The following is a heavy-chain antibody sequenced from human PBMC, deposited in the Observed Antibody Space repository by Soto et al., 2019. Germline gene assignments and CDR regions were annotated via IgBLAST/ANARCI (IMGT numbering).Heavy chain of an antibody. CDR3: AREACGVQAIWVDP. D-gene: IGHD3-10*01. J-gene: IGHJ5*02. V-gene: IGHV1-18*01. Sequence: QIQLVQSGSEVRMPGASVKVSCQASGYIFTTYSITWGRQAPGQGLEWMGGVSASNGKTNYAQKFEDRLTMTTDTSTTTAYMALRSLRSDDPAVDYWAREACGVQAIWVDPWVQGRLVSVSS. CDR2: VSASNGKT. CDR1: GYIFTTYS.